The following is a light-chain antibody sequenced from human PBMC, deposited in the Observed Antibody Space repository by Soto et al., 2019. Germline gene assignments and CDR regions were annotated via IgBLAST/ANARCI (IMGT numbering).Light chain of an antibody. CDR2: AAS. CDR1: QDINTY. V-gene: IGKV1-9*01. J-gene: IGKJ5*01. Sequence: DIQLTQSPSFLSASVGDRVTITCRASQDINTYLAWYQQKPGKAPKLLIFAASTLQNGVPSRLSGSGSGTEFTVTITSLQPEDFATYYRQQRKSYPITFGQGTRLEIK. CDR3: QQRKSYPIT.